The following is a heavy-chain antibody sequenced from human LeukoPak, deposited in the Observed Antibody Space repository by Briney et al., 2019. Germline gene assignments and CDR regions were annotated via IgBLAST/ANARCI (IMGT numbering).Heavy chain of an antibody. J-gene: IGHJ6*02. Sequence: GRSLRLSCAASGFTFSSYGMHWVRQAPGKGLEWVAVISYDGSNKYYADSVKGRFTISRDNSKSTLYLQMNSLRAEDTAVYYCAKEASTVTTVYYYYYYGMDVWGQGTTVTVSS. CDR1: GFTFSSYG. D-gene: IGHD4-17*01. CDR3: AKEASTVTTVYYYYYYGMDV. CDR2: ISYDGSNK. V-gene: IGHV3-30*18.